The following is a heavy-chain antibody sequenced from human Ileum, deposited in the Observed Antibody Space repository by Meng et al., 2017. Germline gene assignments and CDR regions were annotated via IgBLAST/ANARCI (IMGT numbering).Heavy chain of an antibody. Sequence: QVQLQESGPGLLKPSGTLSLTCAVSGGSISTSDWWSWVRQPPGKGLEWIGEIHHSGSTNYNPSLKSRVTISVDKSKNQFSLKLNSVTAADTAVYYCAREWSGGYRHFDYWGQGTLVTVSS. J-gene: IGHJ4*02. CDR2: IHHSGST. V-gene: IGHV4-4*02. D-gene: IGHD3-3*01. CDR3: AREWSGGYRHFDY. CDR1: GGSISTSDW.